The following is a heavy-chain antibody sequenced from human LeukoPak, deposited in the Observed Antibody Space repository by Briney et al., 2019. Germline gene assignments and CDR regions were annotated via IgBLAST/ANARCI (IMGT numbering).Heavy chain of an antibody. D-gene: IGHD6-6*01. V-gene: IGHV3-7*01. Sequence: GGSLRLSCAASGFTFSSYWMSWVRQAPGKGLEWVASIKQDESEKYCVDSVKGRFTISRDNANNSLYLQMNSLRADDTAVYYCARDIGLRKAAPPGWFDPWGQGALVTVSS. CDR2: IKQDESEK. J-gene: IGHJ5*02. CDR1: GFTFSSYW. CDR3: ARDIGLRKAAPPGWFDP.